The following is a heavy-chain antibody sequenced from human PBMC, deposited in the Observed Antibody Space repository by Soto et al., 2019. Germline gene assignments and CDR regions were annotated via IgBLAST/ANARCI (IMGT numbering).Heavy chain of an antibody. Sequence: EVQLLEHGGQLVQPGESLRLSCAASGFTFRTFTMNWVRQAPGKGLEWVSGIIGGDGDKFYSDSVKGRFTISRDNSKDMLFLQMSSLRVDDTAAYYCAKDRDPDGIWTFDSWGQGTLVTVSS. CDR2: IIGGDGDK. J-gene: IGHJ5*01. D-gene: IGHD3-9*01. CDR1: GFTFRTFT. V-gene: IGHV3-23*01. CDR3: AKDRDPDGIWTFDS.